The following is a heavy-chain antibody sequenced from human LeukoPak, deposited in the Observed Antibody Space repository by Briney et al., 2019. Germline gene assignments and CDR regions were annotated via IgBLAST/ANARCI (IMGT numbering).Heavy chain of an antibody. V-gene: IGHV4-59*01. J-gene: IGHJ5*02. CDR2: IYGSGST. CDR1: GASISSYY. D-gene: IGHD1-1*01. CDR3: AREGTSGTHLNWFDP. Sequence: SETLSLTCTVSGASISSYYWSWIRQPPGKGLEWIGHIYGSGSTNYNPSLKSRVTLSVDTSKNQFSLKLSSVTAADTAVYYCAREGTSGTHLNWFDPWGQGTLVTVSS.